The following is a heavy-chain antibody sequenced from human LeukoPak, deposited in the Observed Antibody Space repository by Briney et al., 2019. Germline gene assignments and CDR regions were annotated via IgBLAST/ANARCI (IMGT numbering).Heavy chain of an antibody. CDR1: GFTFSSYS. J-gene: IGHJ4*02. D-gene: IGHD3-10*01. CDR3: ARTSDSGMKSDY. Sequence: GGSLRLSCAASGFTFSSYSMNWVRQAPGKGLEWVSSISSSSSYIYYADSVKGRFTISRDNAKNSLYLQMNSLRAEDTAVYYCARTSDSGMKSDYWGQGTLVTVSS. CDR2: ISSSSSYI. V-gene: IGHV3-21*01.